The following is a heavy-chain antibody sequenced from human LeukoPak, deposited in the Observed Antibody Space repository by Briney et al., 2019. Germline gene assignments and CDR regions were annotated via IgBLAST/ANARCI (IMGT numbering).Heavy chain of an antibody. CDR3: AKAGDSSSWYYFDY. J-gene: IGHJ4*02. Sequence: GGSLRLSCAASGFTFSSYAMSWVRQAPGKGLEWVSAISGSGGGTYYADSVKGRFTISRDNSKNTLYLQMNSLRAEDTAVYYCAKAGDSSSWYYFDYWGQGTLVTVSS. D-gene: IGHD6-13*01. CDR2: ISGSGGGT. V-gene: IGHV3-23*01. CDR1: GFTFSSYA.